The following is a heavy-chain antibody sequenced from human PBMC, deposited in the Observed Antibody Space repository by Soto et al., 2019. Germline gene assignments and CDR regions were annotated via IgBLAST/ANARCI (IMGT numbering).Heavy chain of an antibody. D-gene: IGHD5-12*01. CDR3: AREGNLGRWLQPLDF. CDR1: GASVSAYS. Sequence: SETLSLTCTVSGASVSAYSWSWVRHPPAKGLEWIGNIHYNGNTKYSPSLKSRVTMSVDTSKNHFSLSLISVTAADTAIYFCAREGNLGRWLQPLDFWGQGTLVTVS. CDR2: IHYNGNT. J-gene: IGHJ4*02. V-gene: IGHV4-59*02.